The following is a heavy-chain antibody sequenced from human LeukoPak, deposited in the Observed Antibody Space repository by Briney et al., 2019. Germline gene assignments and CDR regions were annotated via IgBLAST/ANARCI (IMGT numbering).Heavy chain of an antibody. CDR1: GFTFRSYG. V-gene: IGHV3-30*02. CDR3: AKGPTHFRVWYQYHNTRLNY. D-gene: IGHD2/OR15-2a*01. J-gene: IGHJ4*02. Sequence: GGSLRLSCAASGFTFRSYGMHWVRQAPGKGLEWVAFIRYDGNNKYYADSVKGRFTISRDNSKNTVYLQMNSMRAEDTAVYYCAKGPTHFRVWYQYHNTRLNYWGQGTLVTVSS. CDR2: IRYDGNNK.